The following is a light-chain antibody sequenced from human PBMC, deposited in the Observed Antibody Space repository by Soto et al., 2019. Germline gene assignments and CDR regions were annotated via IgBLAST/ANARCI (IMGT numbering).Light chain of an antibody. Sequence: QSVLTQPPSVSEAPGQRVTLSCTGSSSNIGAGYEAHWYQQVPGTAPKLLIYENNNRPSGVPDLFSGSKSGTSASLAITGLQAEDEAEYYCQSYDSSLSGYVFVTGTKLTVL. J-gene: IGLJ1*01. CDR3: QSYDSSLSGYV. V-gene: IGLV1-40*01. CDR1: SSNIGAGYE. CDR2: ENN.